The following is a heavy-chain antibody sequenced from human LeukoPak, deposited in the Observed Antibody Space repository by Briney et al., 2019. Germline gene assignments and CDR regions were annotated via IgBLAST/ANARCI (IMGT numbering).Heavy chain of an antibody. CDR3: ARFTYYYDSSGYYQYYFDY. D-gene: IGHD3-22*01. V-gene: IGHV4-59*01. Sequence: PSETLSLTCTVSGGSISSYYWSWIRQPPGKGLEWIGYIYYSGSTNYNPSLKSRVTISVDTSKNQFSLKLSSVTAADTAVYYCARFTYYYDSSGYYQYYFDYWGQGTLVTVSS. CDR1: GGSISSYY. CDR2: IYYSGST. J-gene: IGHJ4*02.